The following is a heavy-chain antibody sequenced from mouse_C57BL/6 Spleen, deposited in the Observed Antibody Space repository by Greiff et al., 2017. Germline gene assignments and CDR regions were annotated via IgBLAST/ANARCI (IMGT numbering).Heavy chain of an antibody. V-gene: IGHV1-69*01. CDR1: GYTFTSYW. D-gene: IGHD1-1*01. CDR3: ARRDYGSRSYRYFDV. J-gene: IGHJ1*03. CDR2: IDPSDSYT. Sequence: VQLQQPGAELVMPGASVKLSCKASGYTFTSYWMHWVKQRPGQGLEWIGEIDPSDSYTNYNQKFKGKSTLTVDKSSSTAYMQLSSLTSEDSAVYDYARRDYGSRSYRYFDVWGTGTTVTVSS.